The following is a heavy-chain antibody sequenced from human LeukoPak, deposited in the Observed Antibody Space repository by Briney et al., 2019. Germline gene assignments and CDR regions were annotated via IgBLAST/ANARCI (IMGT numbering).Heavy chain of an antibody. CDR1: GFTFSSYW. J-gene: IGHJ3*02. CDR3: AGKGVVTAIRHDAFDI. D-gene: IGHD2-21*02. V-gene: IGHV3-7*01. CDR2: IKEDGSEK. Sequence: GGSLRLSCAASGFTFSSYWMSWVRQAPGKGLEWVANIKEDGSEKYHVDSVKGRFTISRDNAKNSLYLQMNSLRAEDTAVYYCAGKGVVTAIRHDAFDIWGQGTMVTVSS.